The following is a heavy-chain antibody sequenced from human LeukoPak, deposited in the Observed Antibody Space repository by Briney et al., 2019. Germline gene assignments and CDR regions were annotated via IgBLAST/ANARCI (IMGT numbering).Heavy chain of an antibody. V-gene: IGHV3-49*03. CDR3: TRGCSGGSCYGTDWWFDP. CDR2: IRSKAYGGTT. J-gene: IGHJ5*02. CDR1: GFTFGDYA. Sequence: GGSLRLSCTASGFTFGDYAMSWFRQAPGKGLEWVGFIRSKAYGGTTEYAASVKGRFTISRDDSKSIAYLQMNSLKTEDTAVYYCTRGCSGGSCYGTDWWFDPWGQGTLSPSPQ. D-gene: IGHD2-15*01.